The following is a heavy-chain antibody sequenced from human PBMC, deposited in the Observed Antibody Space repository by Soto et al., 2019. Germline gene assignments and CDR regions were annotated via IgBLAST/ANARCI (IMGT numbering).Heavy chain of an antibody. V-gene: IGHV4-34*01. CDR3: ARAREGGYSGIDY. Sequence: KTSETLSLTCAVYGGSFSGYYWSWIRQPPGKGLEWIGEINHSGSTNYSPPLKSRVTISVDTSKNQFSMKLSSVTAVDTAVYYCARAREGGYSGIDYWGPGTIVTVYS. D-gene: IGHD3-22*01. CDR2: INHSGST. J-gene: IGHJ4*02. CDR1: GGSFSGYY.